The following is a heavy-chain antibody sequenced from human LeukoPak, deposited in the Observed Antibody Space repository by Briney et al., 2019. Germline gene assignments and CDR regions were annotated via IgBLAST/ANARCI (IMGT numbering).Heavy chain of an antibody. CDR3: ARGRTAALSDIVVVPAAIRLFDY. V-gene: IGHV4-34*01. CDR2: INHSGST. Sequence: PSETLSLTCAVYGVSFSGYYWSWIRQPPGKGLEWIGEINHSGSTNYNPSLKSRVTISVDTSKNQFSLKLSSVTAADTAVYYCARGRTAALSDIVVVPAAIRLFDYWGQGTLVTVSS. CDR1: GVSFSGYY. J-gene: IGHJ4*02. D-gene: IGHD2-2*02.